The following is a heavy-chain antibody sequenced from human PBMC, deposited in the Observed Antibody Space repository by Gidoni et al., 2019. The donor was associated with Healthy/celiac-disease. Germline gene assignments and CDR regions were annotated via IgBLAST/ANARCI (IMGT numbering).Heavy chain of an antibody. D-gene: IGHD2-15*01. CDR3: ARDGVAASGMDV. CDR1: GFPFSSYE. Sequence: EVQLVESGGGLVQPGGSLRLSCAASGFPFSSYEMNWVRQAPGKGLEWVSYISSSGSTIYYADSVKGRFTISRDNAKNSLYLQMNSLRAEDTAVYYCARDGVAASGMDVWGQGTTVTVSS. CDR2: ISSSGSTI. V-gene: IGHV3-48*03. J-gene: IGHJ6*02.